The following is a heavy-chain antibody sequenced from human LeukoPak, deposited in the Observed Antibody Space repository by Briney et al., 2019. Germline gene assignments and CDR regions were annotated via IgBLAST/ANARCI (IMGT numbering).Heavy chain of an antibody. CDR1: GDSVSSNSVA. CDR2: TYYRSKWYS. D-gene: IGHD6-19*01. CDR3: ARESYSSGWSHWYFDL. J-gene: IGHJ2*01. Sequence: SQTLSLTCAISGDSVSSNSVAWNWIRQSPSRGLEWLGRTYYRSKWYSDYAVSVKRRITINPDTSKNQFSLQLNSVTLEDTAVYYCARESYSSGWSHWYFDLWGRGTLVTVSS. V-gene: IGHV6-1*01.